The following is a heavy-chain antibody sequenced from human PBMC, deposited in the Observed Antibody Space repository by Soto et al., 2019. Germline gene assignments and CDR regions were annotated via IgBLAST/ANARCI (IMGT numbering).Heavy chain of an antibody. CDR3: ARSHIVPGHFLYPYCY. V-gene: IGHV4-59*12. CDR1: GGSITSYN. CDR2: DYNSGST. J-gene: IGHJ4*02. Sequence: PSETLSLTCTVSGGSITSYNWNWLRQPPGKALEWIGYDYNSGSTNYNPFLKSRVTISVDRSKNQFSLKLSSVTAADTAVYYCARSHIVPGHFLYPYCYWGQGTLVTVSA. D-gene: IGHD2-2*02.